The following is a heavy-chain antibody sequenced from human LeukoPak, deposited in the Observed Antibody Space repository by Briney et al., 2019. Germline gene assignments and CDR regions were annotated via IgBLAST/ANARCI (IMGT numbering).Heavy chain of an antibody. J-gene: IGHJ5*02. CDR3: ARQRADYYDSSARGWFDP. Sequence: GGSLRLSCAASGFTFSSYGMNWVRQAPGKGLEWVSGMSGSGSSTYYADSVKGRFTISRDNAKNSLYLQMNSLRAEDTAVYYCARQRADYYDSSARGWFDPWGQGTLVTVSS. V-gene: IGHV3-48*04. CDR2: MSGSGSST. CDR1: GFTFSSYG. D-gene: IGHD3-22*01.